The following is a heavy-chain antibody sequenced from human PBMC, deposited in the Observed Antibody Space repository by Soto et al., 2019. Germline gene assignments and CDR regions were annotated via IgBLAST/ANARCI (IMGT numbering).Heavy chain of an antibody. CDR2: ISWNSGNI. V-gene: IGHV3-9*01. CDR1: GFTFDDYA. D-gene: IGHD5-18*01. CDR3: AKGRGYTYHGGSAIEY. J-gene: IGHJ4*02. Sequence: EVQLVESGGGLVQPGRSLRLSCAASGFTFDDYAVHWVRQAPGKGLEWVSGISWNSGNIDYADSVKGRFTISRDNAKNSLFLQMNSPRADDTALYYCAKGRGYTYHGGSAIEYWGQGTLVTVSS.